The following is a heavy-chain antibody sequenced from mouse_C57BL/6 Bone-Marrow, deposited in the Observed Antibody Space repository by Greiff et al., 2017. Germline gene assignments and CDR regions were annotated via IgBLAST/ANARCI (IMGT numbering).Heavy chain of an antibody. CDR2: IYPGDGDT. Sequence: LQESGPELVKPGASVKISCKASGYAFSSSWMNWVKQRPGKGLEWIGRIYPGDGDTNYNGKFKGKATLTADKSSSTAYMQLSSLTSEDSAVYFCARYYPFDYWGQGTTLTVSS. CDR1: GYAFSSSW. D-gene: IGHD1-1*01. V-gene: IGHV1-82*01. CDR3: ARYYPFDY. J-gene: IGHJ2*01.